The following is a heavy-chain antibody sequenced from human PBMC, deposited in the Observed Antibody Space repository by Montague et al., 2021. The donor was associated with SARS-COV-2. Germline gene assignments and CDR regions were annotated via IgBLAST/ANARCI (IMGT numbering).Heavy chain of an antibody. J-gene: IGHJ4*02. D-gene: IGHD1-26*01. CDR3: VRLPRHSGSFSVDY. V-gene: IGHV4-39*01. CDR1: GGSIVIRTYY. CDR2: DYYTGST. Sequence: SETLSLTCTVSGGSIVIRTYYWGKISQAPRTGLDCIGSDYYTGSTYYARSLKSRATMSSDTSKNQFSLILTSVTAADTAVYYCVRLPRHSGSFSVDYWGQG.